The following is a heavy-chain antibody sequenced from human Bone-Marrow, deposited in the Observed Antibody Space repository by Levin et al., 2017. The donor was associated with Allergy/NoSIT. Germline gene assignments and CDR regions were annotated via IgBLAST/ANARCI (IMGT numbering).Heavy chain of an antibody. Sequence: LSLTCAASGFTFSDSWMTWVRQAPGKGPEWVANIKLDGSEKNYVDSVKGRFTISRDNTMNSLYLQVNSLRAEDTAVYYCARDLTPYNSGWYDALDIWGLGTMVTVSS. J-gene: IGHJ3*02. CDR2: IKLDGSEK. CDR3: ARDLTPYNSGWYDALDI. D-gene: IGHD6-19*01. CDR1: GFTFSDSW. V-gene: IGHV3-7*04.